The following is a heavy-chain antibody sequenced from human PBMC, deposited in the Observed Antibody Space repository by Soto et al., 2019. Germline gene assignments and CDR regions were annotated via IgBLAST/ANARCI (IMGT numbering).Heavy chain of an antibody. Sequence: SETLSLTCTVSGGSISTYYWSWIRQPPGKGLEWIGYIYYSGSTNYNPSLKSRVTISVDTSKNQFSLKLSSVTAADTFVYYCARFYSPLWCEPWGQGTLVTVSS. CDR2: IYYSGST. J-gene: IGHJ5*02. V-gene: IGHV4-59*01. CDR3: ARFYSPLWCEP. D-gene: IGHD4-4*01. CDR1: GGSISTYY.